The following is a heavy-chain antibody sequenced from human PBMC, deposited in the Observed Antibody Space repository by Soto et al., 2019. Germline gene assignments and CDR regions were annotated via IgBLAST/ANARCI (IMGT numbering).Heavy chain of an antibody. CDR3: AREARVISYFDNSAYYRPYYFDY. CDR2: VSFDGSNK. V-gene: IGHV3-30-3*01. Sequence: QVQLVESGGGVVQPGRSLRLSCVASGFTFSTYAMHWVRQAPGKGLEWVTVVSFDGSNKYYADSVQGRFTVSRDNSKTTLYLQMNSLRPEDTAVYYCAREARVISYFDNSAYYRPYYFDYWGQGTLVTVSS. J-gene: IGHJ4*02. D-gene: IGHD3-22*01. CDR1: GFTFSTYA.